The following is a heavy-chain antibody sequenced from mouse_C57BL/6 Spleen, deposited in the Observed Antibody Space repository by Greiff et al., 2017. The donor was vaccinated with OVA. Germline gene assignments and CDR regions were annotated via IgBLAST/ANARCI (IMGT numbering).Heavy chain of an antibody. CDR1: GYTFTSYW. J-gene: IGHJ4*01. CDR3: ARGGVVAPNYYAMDY. D-gene: IGHD1-1*01. V-gene: IGHV1-52*01. Sequence: QVQLQQSGAELVRPGSSVKLSCKASGYTFTSYWMHWVKQRPIHGLEWIGNIDPSDSATHYTQKFKDKATLTVDKSSSTAYMQLSSLTSEDSAVYYCARGGVVAPNYYAMDYWGQGTSVTVSS. CDR2: IDPSDSAT.